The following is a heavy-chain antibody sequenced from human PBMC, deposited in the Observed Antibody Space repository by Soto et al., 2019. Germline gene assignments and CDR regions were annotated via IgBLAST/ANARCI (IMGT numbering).Heavy chain of an antibody. CDR1: GGSISSSSYY. CDR2: IYYSGST. J-gene: IGHJ3*02. D-gene: IGHD7-27*01. V-gene: IGHV4-39*07. CDR3: ARAGDLAFDI. Sequence: SETLSLTCTVSGGSISSSSYYWGWIRQPPGKGLEWIGSIYYSGSTYYNPSLKSRFTISVDTSKTQFSLKLSSLTAADTAVYYCARAGDLAFDIWGQGTMVTVSS.